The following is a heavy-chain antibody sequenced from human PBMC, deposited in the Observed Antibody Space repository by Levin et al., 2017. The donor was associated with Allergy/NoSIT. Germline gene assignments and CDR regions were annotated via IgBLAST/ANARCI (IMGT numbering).Heavy chain of an antibody. J-gene: IGHJ3*01. CDR3: VREGRQGRAPVYAFDV. CDR1: GFTFSDYY. Sequence: TGGSLRLSCAASGFTFSDYYMAWIRRAPGKGLQWVSYIHHSGSTIYYADSVKGRFTISRDNAKDLLYLQMNNLRVEDTAVYYCVREGRQGRAPVYAFDVWGHGTMVTVSS. D-gene: IGHD3-10*01. V-gene: IGHV3-11*01. CDR2: IHHSGSTI.